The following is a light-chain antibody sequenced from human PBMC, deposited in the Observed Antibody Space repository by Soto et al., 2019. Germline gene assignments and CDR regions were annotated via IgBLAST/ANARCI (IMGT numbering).Light chain of an antibody. CDR3: QRSYSTPRT. V-gene: IGKV1-39*01. J-gene: IGKJ1*01. CDR2: AAS. Sequence: DIQMTQSPSSLSASVGDRVTITCRASQAISSYLNWYLQEPGKAPKLLIYAASSLQSGVPSRFSGSGSGTDFTLTISSLQPEDFATYYCQRSYSTPRTFGQGTKVEIK. CDR1: QAISSY.